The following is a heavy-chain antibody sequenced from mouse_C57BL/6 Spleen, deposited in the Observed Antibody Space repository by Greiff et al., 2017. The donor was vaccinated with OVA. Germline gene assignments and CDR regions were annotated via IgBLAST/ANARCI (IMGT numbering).Heavy chain of an antibody. V-gene: IGHV14-2*01. CDR2: IDPEDGET. Sequence: EVQLQQSGAELVKPGASVKLSCTASGFNIKDYYMHWVKQRTEQGLEWIGRIDPEDGETKYDPKFQGKATITADTSSNTAYLQLSSLTSEDTAVYYCAKIPSDGYYGLAYWGQGTLVTVSA. J-gene: IGHJ3*01. D-gene: IGHD2-3*01. CDR1: GFNIKDYY. CDR3: AKIPSDGYYGLAY.